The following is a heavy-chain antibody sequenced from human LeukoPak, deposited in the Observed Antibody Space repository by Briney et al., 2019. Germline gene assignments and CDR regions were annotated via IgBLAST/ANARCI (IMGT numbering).Heavy chain of an antibody. CDR2: ISGSGGST. CDR1: GFTFSSYA. CDR3: ARQPYYSGSQTDAFDI. D-gene: IGHD1-26*01. Sequence: GGSLRLSCAASGFTFSSYAMSWVRQAPGKGLEWVSAISGSGGSTYYADSVKGRFTISRDNSKNTLYLQMNSLRAEDTAVYYCARQPYYSGSQTDAFDIWGQGTMVTVSS. J-gene: IGHJ3*02. V-gene: IGHV3-23*01.